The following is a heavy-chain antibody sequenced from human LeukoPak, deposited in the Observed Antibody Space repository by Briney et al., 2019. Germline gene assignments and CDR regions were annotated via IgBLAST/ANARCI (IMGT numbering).Heavy chain of an antibody. D-gene: IGHD1-26*01. CDR3: ARGIIAGATWGENYNWFDP. V-gene: IGHV4-59*01. J-gene: IGHJ5*02. CDR1: GGSISSYY. Sequence: PSETLSLTCTVSGGSISSYYWSWIRQPPGKGLEWIGYIYYSGSTNYNPSLKSRVTISLDTSKNQFSLKLSSVTAADTAVYYCARGIIAGATWGENYNWFDPWGQGTLVTVSS. CDR2: IYYSGST.